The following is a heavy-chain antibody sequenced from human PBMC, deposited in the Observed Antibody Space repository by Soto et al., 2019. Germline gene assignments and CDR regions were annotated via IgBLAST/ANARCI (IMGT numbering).Heavy chain of an antibody. CDR2: ISGSGGST. V-gene: IGHV3-23*01. CDR3: ASSIAARGGFDY. CDR1: GFTFSSYA. D-gene: IGHD6-6*01. Sequence: GESLKISCAASGFTFSSYAMSWVRQAPGKGLEWVSAISGSGGSTYYADSVKGRFTISRDNSKNTLYLQMNSLRAEDTAVYYCASSIAARGGFDYWGQGTLVTVSS. J-gene: IGHJ4*02.